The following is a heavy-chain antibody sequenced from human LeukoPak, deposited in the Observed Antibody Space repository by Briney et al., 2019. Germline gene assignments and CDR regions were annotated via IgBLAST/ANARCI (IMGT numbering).Heavy chain of an antibody. CDR2: IYYSGST. V-gene: IGHV4-59*08. Sequence: PSETLSLTCTVSGGSISSYYWSWIRQPPGKGLEWIGYIYYSGSTYYNPSLKSRVTISVDTSKNQFSLKLSSATAADTAVYYCARVGSGLAFDYWGQGTLVTVSS. D-gene: IGHD3/OR15-3a*01. CDR3: ARVGSGLAFDY. J-gene: IGHJ4*02. CDR1: GGSISSYY.